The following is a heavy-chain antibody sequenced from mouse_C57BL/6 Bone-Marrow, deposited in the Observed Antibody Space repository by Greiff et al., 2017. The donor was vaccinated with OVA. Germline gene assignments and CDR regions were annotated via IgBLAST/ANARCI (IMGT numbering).Heavy chain of an antibody. CDR3: ASFYYDYDGY. D-gene: IGHD2-4*01. CDR2: ISSGGSYT. J-gene: IGHJ2*01. CDR1: GFTFSSYG. V-gene: IGHV5-6*01. Sequence: EVQLVESGGDLVKPGGSLKLSCAASGFTFSSYGMSWVRQTPDKRLEWVATISSGGSYTYYPDSVKGRFTISRDNAKNTLYLQMSSLKSEDTAMYYCASFYYDYDGYWGQGTTLTVSS.